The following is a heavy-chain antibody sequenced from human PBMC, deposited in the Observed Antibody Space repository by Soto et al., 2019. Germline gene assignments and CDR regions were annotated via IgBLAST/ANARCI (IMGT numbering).Heavy chain of an antibody. D-gene: IGHD6-19*01. V-gene: IGHV2-5*02. CDR3: AYRHVVLGSGWNFDF. J-gene: IGHJ4*02. Sequence: QITLKESGPTLVIPTQTLTLTCTFSGFSLNTRGVGVGWIRQPPGKALEWVALIHWDDEKRYSPSLRNTLTITQDHTKNHVVLIMPHMDPADTATSYWAYRHVVLGSGWNFDFWGQGILVTVSS. CDR2: IHWDDEK. CDR1: GFSLNTRGVG.